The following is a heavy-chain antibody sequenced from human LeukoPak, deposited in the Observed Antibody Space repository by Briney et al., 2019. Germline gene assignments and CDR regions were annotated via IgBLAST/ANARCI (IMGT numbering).Heavy chain of an antibody. CDR3: ARSLAFDI. CDR1: GFTFSSYG. V-gene: IGHV3-48*02. J-gene: IGHJ3*02. CDR2: ITPSSSTI. D-gene: IGHD3-16*01. Sequence: GGSLRLSCAASGFTFSSYGMHWVRQAPGKGLEWVSYITPSSSTIYYADSVKGRFTITRDNAKNSLYLQMNSLRDEDTAVYYCARSLAFDIWGQGTMVSVSS.